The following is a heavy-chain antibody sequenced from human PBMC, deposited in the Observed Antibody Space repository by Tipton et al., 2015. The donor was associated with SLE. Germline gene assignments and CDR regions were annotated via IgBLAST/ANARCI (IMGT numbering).Heavy chain of an antibody. CDR1: GFTFSSYG. Sequence: SLRLSCAASGFTFSSYGMHWVRQAPGKGLEWVAVIWYDGSNKYYADSVKGRFTISRDNSKNTLYLQMNSLRAEDTAVYYCAGWFLPDSGMDVSGQGTTVTVSS. J-gene: IGHJ6*02. CDR2: IWYDGSNK. D-gene: IGHD2-15*01. CDR3: AGWFLPDSGMDV. V-gene: IGHV3-33*01.